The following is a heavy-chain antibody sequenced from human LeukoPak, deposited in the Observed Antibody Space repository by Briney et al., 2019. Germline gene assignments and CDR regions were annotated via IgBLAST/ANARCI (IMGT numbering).Heavy chain of an antibody. V-gene: IGHV3-7*01. CDR3: AKERATTTSFDY. J-gene: IGHJ4*02. D-gene: IGHD4-11*01. CDR2: IKLDGSEK. Sequence: PGGSLRLSCAASGLTFSSYGMTWVRQAPGKGLEWVANIKLDGSEKYYVNSVKGRFTISRDNAKNSLYLQMNSLRAEDTAVYFCAKERATTTSFDYWGQGTLVTVSS. CDR1: GLTFSSYG.